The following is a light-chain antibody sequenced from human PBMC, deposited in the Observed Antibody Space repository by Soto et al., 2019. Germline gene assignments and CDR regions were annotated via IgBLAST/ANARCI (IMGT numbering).Light chain of an antibody. CDR3: SSYTGSSTPYV. V-gene: IGLV2-14*01. J-gene: IGLJ1*01. Sequence: QSVLTQPASVSGSPGQSITISCTGTSSDVGGYNYVSWYQQHPGKAPKLMIYDVSNRPSGVSNRFSGSKSGNTASLTISGLQAEDEADYYCSSYTGSSTPYVFGSGTKVPAL. CDR2: DVS. CDR1: SSDVGGYNY.